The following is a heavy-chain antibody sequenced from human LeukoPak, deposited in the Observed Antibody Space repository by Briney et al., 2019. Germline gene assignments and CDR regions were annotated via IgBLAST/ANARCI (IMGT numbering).Heavy chain of an antibody. CDR1: GFTFSSYS. V-gene: IGHV3-21*01. Sequence: GGSLRLSCAASGFTFSSYSMNWVRQAPGKGLEWVSSISSSSSYIYYADSVKGRFTISRDNAKNSLYLQMNSLRAEDTAVYYCARDQAYHDRLRSGLTYYFDYWGQGTLVTVSS. CDR3: ARDQAYHDRLRSGLTYYFDY. D-gene: IGHD3-22*01. CDR2: ISSSSSYI. J-gene: IGHJ4*02.